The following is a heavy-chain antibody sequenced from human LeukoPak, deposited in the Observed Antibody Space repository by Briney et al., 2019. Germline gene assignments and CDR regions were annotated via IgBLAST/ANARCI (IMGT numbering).Heavy chain of an antibody. J-gene: IGHJ6*02. CDR1: GYTLTELS. CDR3: ATSWSRSVPAAMSDYYYYGMDV. Sequence: ASVKVSCKVSGYTLTELSMHWVRQAPGKGLEWMGGFDPEDGETIYAQKFQGRVTMTEDTSTDTAYMELSSLRSEDTAVYYCATSWSRSVPAAMSDYYYYGMDVWGQGTTVTVSS. D-gene: IGHD2-2*01. CDR2: FDPEDGET. V-gene: IGHV1-24*01.